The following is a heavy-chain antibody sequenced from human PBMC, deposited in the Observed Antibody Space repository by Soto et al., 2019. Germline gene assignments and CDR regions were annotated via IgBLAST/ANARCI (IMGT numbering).Heavy chain of an antibody. Sequence: SETLSLTCTVSGGSISSSSYYWGWIRQPPGKGLEWIGSIYYSGSTYYNPSLKSRVTISVDTSKNQFSLKLSSVTAADTAVYYCARREGKRRTGYSSGWTFDYWGQGTLVTVSS. CDR3: ARREGKRRTGYSSGWTFDY. V-gene: IGHV4-39*01. CDR2: IYYSGST. D-gene: IGHD6-19*01. J-gene: IGHJ4*02. CDR1: GGSISSSSYY.